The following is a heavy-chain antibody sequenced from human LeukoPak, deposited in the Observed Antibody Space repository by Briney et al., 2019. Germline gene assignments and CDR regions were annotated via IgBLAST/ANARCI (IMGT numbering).Heavy chain of an antibody. Sequence: GGSLRLSCAASGFTFTTYSMTWVRQAPGKGLEWVANIKQDGSEKYYVGSVKGRFTISRDNAKNSLYLQMNSLRAEDTAVYYCARVQRGYGYNPLGYYYYYMDVWGKGTTVTVSS. D-gene: IGHD5-18*01. V-gene: IGHV3-7*01. CDR2: IKQDGSEK. J-gene: IGHJ6*03. CDR3: ARVQRGYGYNPLGYYYYYMDV. CDR1: GFTFTTYS.